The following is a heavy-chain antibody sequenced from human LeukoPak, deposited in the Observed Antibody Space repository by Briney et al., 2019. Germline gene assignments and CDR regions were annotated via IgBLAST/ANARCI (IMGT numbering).Heavy chain of an antibody. J-gene: IGHJ4*02. Sequence: GGSLRISCAASGFTVSSNYMSWVRQAPGKGLKWVSVIYSGGSTYYADSVKGRFTISRDNSKNTLYLQMNSLRAEDTAVYYCARDHSLRGDFDYWGQGTLVTVSS. D-gene: IGHD5-12*01. CDR3: ARDHSLRGDFDY. CDR1: GFTVSSNY. V-gene: IGHV3-53*01. CDR2: IYSGGST.